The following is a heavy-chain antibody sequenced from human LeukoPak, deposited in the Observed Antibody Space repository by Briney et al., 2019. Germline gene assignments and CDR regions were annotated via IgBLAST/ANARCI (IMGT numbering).Heavy chain of an antibody. CDR2: IKTKTHGGTT. CDR1: VFAFRNAW. V-gene: IGHV3-15*01. Sequence: SGGSLTLSCRAPVFAFRNAWMNWVRQAPGKGLEWVGRIKTKTHGGTTDYAAPVKGRFTISRDDSENILYLQMNSLKTEDTAIYYCTTDPFDYGDYYYDIDVWSQGTAVTVSS. J-gene: IGHJ6*02. D-gene: IGHD3-16*01. CDR3: TTDPFDYGDYYYDIDV.